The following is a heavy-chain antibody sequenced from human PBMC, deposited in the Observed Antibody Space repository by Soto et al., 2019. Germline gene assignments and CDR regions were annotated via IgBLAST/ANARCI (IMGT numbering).Heavy chain of an antibody. CDR3: AKWGVIGEFLSY. CDR2: ISGSGGGGTT. J-gene: IGHJ4*02. D-gene: IGHD3-16*01. CDR1: GFTFSDSA. Sequence: EVQLLESGGGLAQPGGSLRLSCAASGFTFSDSAMSWVRQAPGKGLEWVSGISGSGGGGTTYYADSVKGRFTISRDNSKNTLYLQMNSLRAEDTAVYYCAKWGVIGEFLSYWSQGTLVTVSS. V-gene: IGHV3-23*01.